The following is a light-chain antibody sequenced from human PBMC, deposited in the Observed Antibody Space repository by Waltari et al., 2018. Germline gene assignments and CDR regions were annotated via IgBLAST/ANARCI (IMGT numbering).Light chain of an antibody. V-gene: IGKV3-20*01. CDR2: HAS. Sequence: EIVLTQSPGTVSLSPGDRATFSCWASRGVRIYLAWYQQKPGQAPRLLIYHASSRATGIPDRFSGSGSGTDFRLTISRLEPEDFAMYYCQQYVESPAAFGQGT. J-gene: IGKJ1*01. CDR1: RGVRIY. CDR3: QQYVESPAA.